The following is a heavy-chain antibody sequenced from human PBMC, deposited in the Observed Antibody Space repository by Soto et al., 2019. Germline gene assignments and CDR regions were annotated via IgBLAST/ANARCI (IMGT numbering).Heavy chain of an antibody. Sequence: ASVKVSCKASGYTFTSYYMHWVRQAPGQGLEWMGIINPSGGSTSYAQKFQGRVTMTRDTSTSTVYMELSSLGSEDTAVYYCASGYYEREFDYWGQGTLVTVSS. CDR3: ASGYYEREFDY. CDR1: GYTFTSYY. CDR2: INPSGGST. J-gene: IGHJ4*02. V-gene: IGHV1-46*03. D-gene: IGHD1-26*01.